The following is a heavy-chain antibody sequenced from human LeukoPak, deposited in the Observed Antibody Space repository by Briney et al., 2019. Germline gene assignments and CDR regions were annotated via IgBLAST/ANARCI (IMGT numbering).Heavy chain of an antibody. D-gene: IGHD2-21*02. CDR1: GGSISSYY. Sequence: SETLSLTCTVSGGSISSYYWSWLRQPPGKGLEWIGNIYYSGSTNYNPSLKSRVTIAVDTSKNQFSLKLSSVTAADTAVYYCARLGLPPGAFDIWGQGTMVTVSS. CDR3: ARLGLPPGAFDI. CDR2: IYYSGST. J-gene: IGHJ3*02. V-gene: IGHV4-59*01.